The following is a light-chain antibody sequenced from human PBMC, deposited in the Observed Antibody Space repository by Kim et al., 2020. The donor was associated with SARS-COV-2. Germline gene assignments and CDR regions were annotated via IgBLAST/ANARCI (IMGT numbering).Light chain of an antibody. J-gene: IGLJ3*02. Sequence: GQSITISCTGTSSDVGGYNYVSWYQQHPGKAPKLMIYDVSNRPSGVSNRFSGSKSGNTASLTIYGLQAEDEADYYCSSYTSSSTWVFGGGTQLTVL. CDR1: SSDVGGYNY. V-gene: IGLV2-14*03. CDR3: SSYTSSSTWV. CDR2: DVS.